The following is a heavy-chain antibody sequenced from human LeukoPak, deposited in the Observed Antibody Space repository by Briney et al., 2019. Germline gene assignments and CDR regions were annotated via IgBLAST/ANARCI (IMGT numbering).Heavy chain of an antibody. CDR1: GFTFGGSA. CDR3: TTKTLRLGELSFQIDY. CDR2: IRSKANSYAT. Sequence: GGSLRLSCAASGFTFGGSAMHWVRQASGIGLEWVGRIRSKANSYATAYAASVKGRFTISRDDSKNTAYLQMNSLKTEDTAVYYCTTKTLRLGELSFQIDYWGQGTLVTVSS. D-gene: IGHD3-16*02. V-gene: IGHV3-73*01. J-gene: IGHJ4*02.